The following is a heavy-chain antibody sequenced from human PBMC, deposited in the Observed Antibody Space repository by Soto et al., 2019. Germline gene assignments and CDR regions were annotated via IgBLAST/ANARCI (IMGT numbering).Heavy chain of an antibody. CDR1: GFTFTSSA. CDR3: AADYSSGWYHPYYYYYGMDV. V-gene: IGHV1-58*01. Sequence: SVKVSCKASGFTFTSSAVQWVRQARGQRLEWIGWIVVGSGNTNYAQKFQERVTITRDTSTSTAYMELSSLRSEDTAVYYCAADYSSGWYHPYYYYYGMDVWGQGTTVTVSS. J-gene: IGHJ6*02. CDR2: IVVGSGNT. D-gene: IGHD6-19*01.